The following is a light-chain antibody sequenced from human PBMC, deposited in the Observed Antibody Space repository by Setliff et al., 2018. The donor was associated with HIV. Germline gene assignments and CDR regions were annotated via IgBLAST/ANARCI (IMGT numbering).Light chain of an antibody. CDR2: EVS. J-gene: IGLJ2*01. CDR3: SSYTMYTPVI. Sequence: QSALTQPASVSGSPGQSITISCTGPSSDVGSYNLVSWYQQHPGKAPKLMIYEVSKRPSGVSNRFSGSKSGNTASLTISGLQAEDEADYYCSSYTMYTPVIFGGGT. V-gene: IGLV2-14*02. CDR1: SSDVGSYNL.